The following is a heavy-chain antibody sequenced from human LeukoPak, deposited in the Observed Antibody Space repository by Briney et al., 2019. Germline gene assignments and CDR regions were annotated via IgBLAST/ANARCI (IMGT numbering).Heavy chain of an antibody. CDR3: ARGSRGMFDY. V-gene: IGHV4-38-2*02. CDR1: GYSISSGWY. Sequence: SETLSLTCTVSGYSISSGWYWGWIRQPPGEGLEWIGSIYYSGSTYYNPSLKSRVTISVDTSKNQFSLKLSSVTAADTAVYYCARGSRGMFDYWGQGTLVTVSS. D-gene: IGHD3-16*01. CDR2: IYYSGST. J-gene: IGHJ4*02.